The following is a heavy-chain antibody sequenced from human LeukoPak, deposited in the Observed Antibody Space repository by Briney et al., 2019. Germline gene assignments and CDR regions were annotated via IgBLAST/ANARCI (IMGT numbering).Heavy chain of an antibody. CDR3: ARAYGTSWYYFDY. D-gene: IGHD6-13*01. Sequence: GASVTVSCTASGYTFTGYYMHWVRQAPGQGLEWMGWINPNSGGTNYAQKFQGRVTMTRDTSISTAYMELTRLRSDDTAVYYCARAYGTSWYYFDYWGQGTLVTVSS. V-gene: IGHV1-2*02. J-gene: IGHJ4*02. CDR2: INPNSGGT. CDR1: GYTFTGYY.